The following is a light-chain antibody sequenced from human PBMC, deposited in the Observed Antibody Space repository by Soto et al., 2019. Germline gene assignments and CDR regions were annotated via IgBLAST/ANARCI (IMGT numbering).Light chain of an antibody. CDR1: QAMSTY. V-gene: IGKV1-9*01. J-gene: IGKJ4*01. CDR2: SAS. CDR3: QQLNGYQLA. Sequence: DIQLTQSPSFLSASVGDTVTITCRASQAMSTYLAWYQQQPGKVPKLLIRSASTLQSGVPPRFSGGGSGTEFTLTISNLQPDDSGIYYCQQLNGYQLAFGGGTNVEIK.